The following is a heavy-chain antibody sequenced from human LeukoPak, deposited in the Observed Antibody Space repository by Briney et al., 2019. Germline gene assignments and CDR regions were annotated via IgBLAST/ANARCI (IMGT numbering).Heavy chain of an antibody. V-gene: IGHV3-30-3*01. CDR1: GFTFSSYA. J-gene: IGHJ4*02. D-gene: IGHD4-17*01. Sequence: GRSLRLSCAASGFTFSSYAMHWVRQAPGKGLEWVAVISYDGSNKYYADSVKGRFTISRDNSKNTLYLQMNSLRAEDTAVYYCARDVAVTTDYWGQGTLVTVSS. CDR2: ISYDGSNK. CDR3: ARDVAVTTDY.